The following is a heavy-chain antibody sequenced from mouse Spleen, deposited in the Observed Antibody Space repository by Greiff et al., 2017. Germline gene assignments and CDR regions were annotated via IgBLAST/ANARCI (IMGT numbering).Heavy chain of an antibody. Sequence: VQLVESGPGLVQPSQSLSITCTVSGFSLTSYGVHWVRQSPGKGLEWLGVIWRGGSTDYNAAFMSRLSITKDNSKSQVFFKMNSLQAEDTAKYYCAKKRGNPYYAMDYWGQGTSVTVSS. D-gene: IGHD2-1*01. V-gene: IGHV2-5*01. CDR1: GFSLTSYG. CDR3: AKKRGNPYYAMDY. J-gene: IGHJ4*01. CDR2: IWRGGST.